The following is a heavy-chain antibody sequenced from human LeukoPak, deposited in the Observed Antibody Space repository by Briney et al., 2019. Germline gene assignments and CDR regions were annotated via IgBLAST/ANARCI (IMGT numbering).Heavy chain of an antibody. CDR2: ISYSGST. CDR3: TRHRGYDADVFDV. V-gene: IGHV4-59*08. D-gene: IGHD3-10*01. Sequence: SETLSLPCTVSGDPLSIYYGSWIRHPPRKGQEWSGYISYSGSTKHNTSLKSRVTISIDTSKKQFSLNLSSVTAADTAVYYCTRHRGYDADVFDVWGQGTMVTVSS. CDR1: GDPLSIYY. J-gene: IGHJ3*01.